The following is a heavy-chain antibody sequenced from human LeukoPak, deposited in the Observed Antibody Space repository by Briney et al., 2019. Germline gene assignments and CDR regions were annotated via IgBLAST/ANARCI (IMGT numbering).Heavy chain of an antibody. CDR3: ARGGIAVAATDY. D-gene: IGHD6-19*01. J-gene: IGHJ4*02. V-gene: IGHV3-64*01. Sequence: GGSLRLSCAASGFTFSSYAMHWVRQAPGKGLEYVSAISSNGGSTYYANSVKGRFTISRDNTKNTLYIKMGSMRAEDMAVYYCARGGIAVAATDYWGQGALGTAS. CDR1: GFTFSSYA. CDR2: ISSNGGST.